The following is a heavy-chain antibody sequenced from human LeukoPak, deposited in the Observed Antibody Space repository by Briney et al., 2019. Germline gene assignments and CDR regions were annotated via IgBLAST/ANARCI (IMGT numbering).Heavy chain of an antibody. Sequence: PGGSLRLSCAASGFTFSSYSMNWVRQAPGKGLGWVSSISSSSSYIYYADSVKGRFTISRDNAKNSLYLQMNSLRAEDTAVYYCARRASDAFDIWGQGTMVTVSS. CDR3: ARRASDAFDI. J-gene: IGHJ3*02. CDR1: GFTFSSYS. CDR2: ISSSSSYI. V-gene: IGHV3-21*01.